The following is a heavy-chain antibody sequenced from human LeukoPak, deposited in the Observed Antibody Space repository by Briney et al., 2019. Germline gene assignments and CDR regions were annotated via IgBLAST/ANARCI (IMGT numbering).Heavy chain of an antibody. CDR3: AKDAAYTSGWYFDY. CDR1: GFTFSNYG. V-gene: IGHV3-23*01. CDR2: ISGSGDNT. Sequence: QAGGSLRLSCAASGFTFSNYGMNWVRQAPGKGLEWVSAISGSGDNTYYADSVKGRFTISRDNSKNTLYLQMNSLRAEDTALYYCAKDAAYTSGWYFDYWGQGTLVTVSS. D-gene: IGHD6-19*01. J-gene: IGHJ4*02.